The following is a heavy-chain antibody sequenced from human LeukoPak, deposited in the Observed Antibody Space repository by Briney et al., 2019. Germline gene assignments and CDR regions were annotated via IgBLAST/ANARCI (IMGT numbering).Heavy chain of an antibody. D-gene: IGHD2-15*01. CDR1: GGSISSYY. V-gene: IGHV4-59*01. Sequence: SETLSLTCTVSGGSISSYYWSWIRQPPGKGLEWIGYIYYSGSTNYNPSLKSRVTISVDTSKNQFSLKLSSVTAADTAVYYCAQTEGYCSGGSCYARDYWGQGTLVTVSS. J-gene: IGHJ4*02. CDR3: AQTEGYCSGGSCYARDY. CDR2: IYYSGST.